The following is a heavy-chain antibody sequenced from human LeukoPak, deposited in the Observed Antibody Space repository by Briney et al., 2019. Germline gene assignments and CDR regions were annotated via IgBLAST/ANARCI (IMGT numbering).Heavy chain of an antibody. J-gene: IGHJ4*02. V-gene: IGHV3-33*08. CDR1: GFTFSDAW. Sequence: PGGSLRLSCEGSGFTFSDAWMNWVRQAPGKGLEWVAVIWYDGSNKYYAYSVKGRFTISRDNSKNTLYLQMNGLRAEDTAVYYCARDSPYCSGGSCYSGGFDCWGQGTLVTVSS. CDR2: IWYDGSNK. CDR3: ARDSPYCSGGSCYSGGFDC. D-gene: IGHD2-15*01.